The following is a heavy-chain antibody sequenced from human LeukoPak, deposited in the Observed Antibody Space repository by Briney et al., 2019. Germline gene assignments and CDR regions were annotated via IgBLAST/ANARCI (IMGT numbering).Heavy chain of an antibody. CDR3: ARNLWFGESSDAFDM. V-gene: IGHV1-18*01. D-gene: IGHD3-10*01. J-gene: IGHJ3*02. Sequence: GASVKVSCKASGYTFTSYGISWVRQAPGQGLEWMGWISAYNGNTNYAQKLQGRVTMTTDTSTSIAYMELRSLRSDDTAVYYCARNLWFGESSDAFDMWGQGTMVTVSS. CDR2: ISAYNGNT. CDR1: GYTFTSYG.